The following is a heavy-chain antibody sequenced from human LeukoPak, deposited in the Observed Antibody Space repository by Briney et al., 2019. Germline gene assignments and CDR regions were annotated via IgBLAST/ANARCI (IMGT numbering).Heavy chain of an antibody. CDR2: ISSSSSYI. CDR3: ARSAVWYQLLSDDDNWFDP. V-gene: IGHV3-21*01. CDR1: GFTFSSYS. Sequence: GGSLRLSCAASGFTFSSYSMNWVRQAPGKGLEWVSSISSSSSYIYYADSVKGRFTISRDNAKNSLYLQMNSLRAEDTAVYYCARSAVWYQLLSDDDNWFDPWGQGTLVTVSS. D-gene: IGHD2-2*01. J-gene: IGHJ5*02.